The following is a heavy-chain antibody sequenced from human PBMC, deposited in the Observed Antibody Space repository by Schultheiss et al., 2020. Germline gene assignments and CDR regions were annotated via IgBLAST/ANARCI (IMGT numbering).Heavy chain of an antibody. V-gene: IGHV3-13*01. CDR3: TTLTTVTNPPFDY. CDR1: GFTFSSYD. D-gene: IGHD4-17*01. Sequence: GESLKISCAASGFTFSSYDMHWVRQATGKGLEWVSAIGTAGDTYYPGSVKGRFTISRENAKNSLYLQMNSLRAGDTAVYYCTTLTTVTNPPFDYWGQGTLVT. CDR2: IGTAGDT. J-gene: IGHJ4*02.